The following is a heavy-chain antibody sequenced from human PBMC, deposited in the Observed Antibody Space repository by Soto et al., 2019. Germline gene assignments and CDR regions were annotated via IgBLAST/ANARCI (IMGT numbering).Heavy chain of an antibody. CDR3: ARDLKQLGQFDY. V-gene: IGHV4-4*07. CDR1: GVSIRSFY. J-gene: IGHJ4*02. D-gene: IGHD1-1*01. Sequence: SETLSLTCTVSGVSIRSFYWSWIRQPAGKGLEWIGRIFIGGTTNYNPSLKSRVTMSLDTSKNQFSLKLTSVTAADTAVYFCARDLKQLGQFDYWGRGTLVTVSS. CDR2: IFIGGTT.